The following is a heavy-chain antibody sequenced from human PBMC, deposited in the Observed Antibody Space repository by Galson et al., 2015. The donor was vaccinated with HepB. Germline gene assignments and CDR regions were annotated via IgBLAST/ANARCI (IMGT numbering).Heavy chain of an antibody. J-gene: IGHJ4*02. CDR2: ISYDGSNK. V-gene: IGHV3-30*18. CDR1: GFTFSSYG. D-gene: IGHD5-18*01. Sequence: SLRLSCAASGFTFSSYGMHWVRQAPGKGLEWVAVISYDGSNKYYADSVKGRFTISRDNSKNTLYLQMNSLRAEDTAVYYCAKDLSYGAWGALDYWGQGTLVTVSS. CDR3: AKDLSYGAWGALDY.